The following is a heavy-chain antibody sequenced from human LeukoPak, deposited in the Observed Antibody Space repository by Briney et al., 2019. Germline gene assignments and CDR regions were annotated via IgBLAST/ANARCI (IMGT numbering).Heavy chain of an antibody. CDR2: INSDGYRL. CDR3: ARLGYSSSWYYFDY. J-gene: IGHJ4*02. CDR1: GFTFSSYL. Sequence: GALRLSCAASGFTFSSYLIHWVGQAAGKGRGGVSRINSDGYRLSYADSLQGRVTFSSDNAKKTLYLEMNSLRAEDTAVYYCARLGYSSSWYYFDYWGQGALVSVRS. V-gene: IGHV3-74*01. D-gene: IGHD6-13*01.